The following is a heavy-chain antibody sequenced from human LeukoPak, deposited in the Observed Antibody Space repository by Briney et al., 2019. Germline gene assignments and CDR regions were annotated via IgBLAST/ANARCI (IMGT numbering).Heavy chain of an antibody. J-gene: IGHJ6*03. Sequence: ASVKVSCKASGYTFTSYDINWVRQATGQGLEWMGWMNPNSGNTGYAQKFQGRVTITRNTSISTAYMELSSLRSEDTAVYYCARGGGTVRHYYYYMDVWGKGTTVTVSS. D-gene: IGHD4-11*01. V-gene: IGHV1-8*03. CDR3: ARGGGTVRHYYYYMDV. CDR2: MNPNSGNT. CDR1: GYTFTSYD.